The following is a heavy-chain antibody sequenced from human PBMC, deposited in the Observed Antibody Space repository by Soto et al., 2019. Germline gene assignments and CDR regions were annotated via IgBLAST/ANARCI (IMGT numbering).Heavy chain of an antibody. CDR2: IYYSGST. J-gene: IGHJ6*02. D-gene: IGHD3-16*01. Sequence: PSETLSLTCTVSGGSISSGDYYWSWIRQPPGEGLEWIGYIYYSGSTNYNPSLKSRVTISVDTSKNQFSLKLSSVTAADTAVYYCARELGGMDVWGQGTTVTVSS. V-gene: IGHV4-61*08. CDR1: GGSISSGDYY. CDR3: ARELGGMDV.